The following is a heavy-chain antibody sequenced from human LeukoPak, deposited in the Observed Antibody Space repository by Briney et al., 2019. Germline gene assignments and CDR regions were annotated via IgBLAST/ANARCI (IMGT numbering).Heavy chain of an antibody. J-gene: IGHJ4*02. CDR1: GYTFISYG. CDR3: ARAGLAAAGRRIYDY. V-gene: IGHV1-18*01. Sequence: HVASVKVSCKASGYTFISYGISWVRQAPGQGLEWMGWISAYNGNTNYAQKLQGRVTMTTDTSTSTAYMELRSLRSDDTAVYYCARAGLAAAGRRIYDYWGQGTLVTVSS. CDR2: ISAYNGNT. D-gene: IGHD6-13*01.